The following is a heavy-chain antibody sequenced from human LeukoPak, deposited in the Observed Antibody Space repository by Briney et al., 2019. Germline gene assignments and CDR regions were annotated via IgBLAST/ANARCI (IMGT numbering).Heavy chain of an antibody. V-gene: IGHV3-64*01. CDR1: GFTFSNHA. D-gene: IGHD3-22*01. CDR2: VSSNGANT. J-gene: IGHJ4*02. Sequence: GRSLRLSCVASGFTFSNHAMHWVRQAPGKALEYVAGVSSNGANTSHANSVNDRFTITRDNSKNILYLQMGSLRAEDMAVYYCARGEEFYDSSGYRRLDSWGQGTLAVVSS. CDR3: ARGEEFYDSSGYRRLDS.